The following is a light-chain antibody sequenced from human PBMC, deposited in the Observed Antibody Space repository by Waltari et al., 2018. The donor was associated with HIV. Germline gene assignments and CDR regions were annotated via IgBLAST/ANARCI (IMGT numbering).Light chain of an antibody. V-gene: IGLV1-44*01. CDR3: ATWDDSLNGPV. J-gene: IGLJ3*02. Sequence: QSVLTQPPSASGTPGQRVTISCSGSISNIGSNPVNWYQQLPGTAPKLLIHTTNQRPSGVPDRFSGSKSGASASLAISGLQSDDEADYYCATWDDSLNGPVFGGGTKLTVL. CDR1: ISNIGSNP. CDR2: TTN.